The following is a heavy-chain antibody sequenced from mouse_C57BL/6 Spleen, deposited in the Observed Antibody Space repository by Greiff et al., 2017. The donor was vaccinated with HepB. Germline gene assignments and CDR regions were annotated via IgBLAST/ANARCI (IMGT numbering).Heavy chain of an antibody. CDR3: ARLGDYYGSSYNFDY. D-gene: IGHD1-1*01. Sequence: LQESGPELVKPGASVKISCKASGYAFSSSWMNWVKQRPGKGLEWIGRIYPGDGDTNYNGKFKGKATLTADKSSSTAYMQLSSLTSEDSAVYFCARLGDYYGSSYNFDYWGQGTTLTVSS. CDR2: IYPGDGDT. J-gene: IGHJ2*01. CDR1: GYAFSSSW. V-gene: IGHV1-82*01.